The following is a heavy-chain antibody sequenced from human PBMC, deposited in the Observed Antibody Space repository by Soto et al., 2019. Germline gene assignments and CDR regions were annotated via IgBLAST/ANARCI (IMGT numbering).Heavy chain of an antibody. J-gene: IGHJ4*02. V-gene: IGHV3-9*01. Sequence: PGGSLRLSCAASGFTFDDYAMHWVRQAPGKGLEWVSGISWNSGSIGYADSVKGRFTISRDNAKNSLYLQMNSLRAEDTALYYCAKDMWAYCISTSCYALDYWGQGTLVTVSS. D-gene: IGHD2-2*01. CDR3: AKDMWAYCISTSCYALDY. CDR1: GFTFDDYA. CDR2: ISWNSGSI.